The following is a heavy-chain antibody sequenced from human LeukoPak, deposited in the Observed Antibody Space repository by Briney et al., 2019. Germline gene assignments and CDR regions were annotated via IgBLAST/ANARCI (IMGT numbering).Heavy chain of an antibody. J-gene: IGHJ4*02. CDR3: AKILHSGYDRSFDY. Sequence: GGSLRLSCVASEFSFSKYAMNWVRQAPGKGLEWLSIITGNGGLIDYADSARGRFTISRDNSKNTLYLQMNSLRAEDTAVYYCAKILHSGYDRSFDYWGQGTLVTVSS. D-gene: IGHD5-12*01. CDR2: ITGNGGLI. CDR1: EFSFSKYA. V-gene: IGHV3-23*01.